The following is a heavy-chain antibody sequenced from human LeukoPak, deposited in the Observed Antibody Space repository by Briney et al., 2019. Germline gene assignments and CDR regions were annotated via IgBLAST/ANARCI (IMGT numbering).Heavy chain of an antibody. CDR3: AKDIMVENYYDSSGYYPY. Sequence: PGGSLRLSCAASGFTFSSYAMSWVRQAPGKGLEWVSAISGSGGSTYYADSAKGRFTISRDNSKNTLYLQMNSLRAEDTAVYYCAKDIMVENYYDSSGYYPYWGQGTLVTVSS. CDR1: GFTFSSYA. D-gene: IGHD3-22*01. CDR2: ISGSGGST. V-gene: IGHV3-23*01. J-gene: IGHJ4*02.